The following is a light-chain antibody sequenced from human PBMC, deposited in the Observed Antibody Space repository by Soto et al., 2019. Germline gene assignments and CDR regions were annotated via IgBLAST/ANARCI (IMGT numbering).Light chain of an antibody. J-gene: IGKJ4*01. CDR3: MQTLQTPLT. Sequence: DIVMTQSPLSLPVTPGEPASISCRSSQSLLHSSGHNCLDWYLQKPGQSPQLLIYFGSNRASGVPDRFSGSGSSTDFTLKISRVEAEDVGLYYCMQTLQTPLTFGGGTKVEIK. V-gene: IGKV2-28*01. CDR1: QSLLHSSGHNC. CDR2: FGS.